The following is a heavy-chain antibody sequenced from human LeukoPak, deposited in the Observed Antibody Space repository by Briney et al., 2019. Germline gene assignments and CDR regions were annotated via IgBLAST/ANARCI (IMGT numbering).Heavy chain of an antibody. V-gene: IGHV5-51*01. D-gene: IGHD4-23*01. Sequence: GESLKISCTGSGYSFTSYWNGWVRQMPGKGLEWMGIIYPGDSDTRYSPSFQGQVTISADKSISTAYLQWSSLKASDTAMYYCARQLKYDYGGYWFDPWGQGTLVTVSS. CDR3: ARQLKYDYGGYWFDP. J-gene: IGHJ5*02. CDR2: IYPGDSDT. CDR1: GYSFTSYW.